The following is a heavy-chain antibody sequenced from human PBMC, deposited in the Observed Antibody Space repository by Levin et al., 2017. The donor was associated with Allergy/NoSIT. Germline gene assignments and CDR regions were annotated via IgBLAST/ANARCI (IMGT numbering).Heavy chain of an antibody. V-gene: IGHV3-30-3*01. CDR3: ARDGFNPGSLDY. CDR2: ISYDGSNK. D-gene: IGHD3-10*01. CDR1: GFTFSSYA. J-gene: IGHJ4*02. Sequence: PGGSLRLSCAASGFTFSSYAMHWVRQAPGKGLEWVAVISYDGSNKYYADSVKGRFTISRDNSKNTLYLQMNSLRAEDTAVYYCARDGFNPGSLDYWGQGTLVTVSS.